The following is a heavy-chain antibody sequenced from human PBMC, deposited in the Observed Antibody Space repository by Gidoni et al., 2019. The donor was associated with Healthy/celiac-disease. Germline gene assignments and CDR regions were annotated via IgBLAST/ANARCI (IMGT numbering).Heavy chain of an antibody. CDR1: GFTFSSYG. D-gene: IGHD4-4*01. CDR3: AREGYSNPTDY. Sequence: VQLVESGGGAVPPGRSLRLSCAASGFTFSSYGMHRVRQAPGKGLEWGAVIGYDGSNKYHADSVKGRFTIARDNSKSTLYLQMNSLRAEDTAVYYCAREGYSNPTDYWGQGTLVTVSS. V-gene: IGHV3-33*01. CDR2: IGYDGSNK. J-gene: IGHJ4*02.